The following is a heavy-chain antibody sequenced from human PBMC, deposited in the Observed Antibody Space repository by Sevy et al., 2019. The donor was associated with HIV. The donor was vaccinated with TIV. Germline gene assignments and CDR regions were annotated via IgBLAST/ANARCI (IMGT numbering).Heavy chain of an antibody. CDR2: INPNSGGT. CDR3: ARGYGSGTPTGYYYDGMDV. D-gene: IGHD3-10*01. J-gene: IGHJ6*02. V-gene: IGHV1-2*02. Sequence: ASVKVSCKASGYTFTGYYMHWVRQAPGQGLEWMGWINPNSGGTNYAQKFQGRVTMTRDTSISTAYMELSRLRSDDTAVYYYARGYGSGTPTGYYYDGMDVWGQGTTVTVSS. CDR1: GYTFTGYY.